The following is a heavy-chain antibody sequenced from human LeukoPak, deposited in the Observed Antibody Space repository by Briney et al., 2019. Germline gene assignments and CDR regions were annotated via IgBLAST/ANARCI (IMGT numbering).Heavy chain of an antibody. CDR1: GFTFSDYY. Sequence: ASVKVSCKASGFTFSDYYIHWVRQAPGQGLEWMGWITPDGGGTNYAQKFQGWVTMTRDTSISTAYMELSRLRSDDTAVYYCARGREDITMIVVVVFDYWGQGTLVTVSS. D-gene: IGHD3-22*01. CDR3: ARGREDITMIVVVVFDY. CDR2: ITPDGGGT. V-gene: IGHV1-2*04. J-gene: IGHJ4*02.